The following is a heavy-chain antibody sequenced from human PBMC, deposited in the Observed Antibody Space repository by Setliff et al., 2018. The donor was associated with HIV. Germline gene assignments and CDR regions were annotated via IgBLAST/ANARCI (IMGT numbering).Heavy chain of an antibody. J-gene: IGHJ4*02. CDR3: ARGKYNSGWYDVQYYFDN. V-gene: IGHV1-18*01. CDR2: ISTYNRDT. Sequence: GASVKVSCKVSGYTFLSYGISWVRQAPGQGLEWMGWISTYNRDTNSAQKFEDRLSLSTNSSTSTAYMELRSLRSDDTAIYYCARGKYNSGWYDVQYYFDNWGQGTLVTVSS. CDR1: GYTFLSYG. D-gene: IGHD6-19*01.